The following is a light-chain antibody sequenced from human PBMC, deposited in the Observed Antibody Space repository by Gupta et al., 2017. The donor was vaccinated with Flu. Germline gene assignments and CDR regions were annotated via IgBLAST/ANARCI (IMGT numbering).Light chain of an antibody. CDR1: QDIGNH. CDR3: QQSGTLPPL. Sequence: DMQMTQSPSSLSASVGDRVTITCQASQDIGNHLHWYQQKPGKAPDLLIYDVSPLETGVTSRYSGSGSGTDFTFAISSLQPEDVATYYCQQSGTLPPLFGGGTKLE. V-gene: IGKV1-33*01. J-gene: IGKJ4*01. CDR2: DVS.